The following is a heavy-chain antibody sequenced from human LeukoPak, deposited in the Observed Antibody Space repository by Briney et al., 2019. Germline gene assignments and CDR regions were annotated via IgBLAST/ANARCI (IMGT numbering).Heavy chain of an antibody. Sequence: GGSLRLSCAASGFTFTTFWMSWVRQAPGKGLEWVADIKQDGSERYYVDSVKGRFTISRDNAKNSLYLQMNSLRAEDTGVYYCAKVANWNGDAFDIWGQGTMVTVSS. CDR1: GFTFTTFW. J-gene: IGHJ3*02. V-gene: IGHV3-7*01. D-gene: IGHD1-1*01. CDR3: AKVANWNGDAFDI. CDR2: IKQDGSER.